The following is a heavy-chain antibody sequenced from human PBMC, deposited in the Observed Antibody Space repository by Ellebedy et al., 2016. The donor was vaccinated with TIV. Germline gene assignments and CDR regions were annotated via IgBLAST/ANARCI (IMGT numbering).Heavy chain of an antibody. Sequence: PGGSLRLSCAASGFTFSTYWMHWVRQTPGQGLVWVARINNNGRTINYADSVKGRFTISRDNAKNTLYLQMNSLRAEDTAVYYCACSRTFDYWGQGTLVTVSS. CDR3: ACSRTFDY. J-gene: IGHJ4*02. V-gene: IGHV3-74*01. D-gene: IGHD6-19*01. CDR2: INNNGRTI. CDR1: GFTFSTYW.